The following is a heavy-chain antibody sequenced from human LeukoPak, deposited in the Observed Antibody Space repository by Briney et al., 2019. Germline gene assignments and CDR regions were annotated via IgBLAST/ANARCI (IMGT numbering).Heavy chain of an antibody. CDR2: IYSGGST. Sequence: PGGSLRLSCAASGFTVSSNYMSWVRQAPGKGLEWVSVIYSGGSTYYADSVKGRFTISRDNSKNTLYLQMNSLRAKDTAVYYCARDTLLRFGELSQYYYYYGMDVWGQGTTVTVSS. CDR1: GFTVSSNY. V-gene: IGHV3-53*01. CDR3: ARDTLLRFGELSQYYYYYGMDV. D-gene: IGHD3-10*01. J-gene: IGHJ6*02.